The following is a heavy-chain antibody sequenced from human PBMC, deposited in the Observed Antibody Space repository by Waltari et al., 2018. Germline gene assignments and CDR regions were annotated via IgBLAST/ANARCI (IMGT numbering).Heavy chain of an antibody. CDR1: SFNVSSYY. CDR3: ARGNTKYGMDV. Sequence: EVQLVESGGHLIQPGGSLRLSCAASSFNVSSYYMNWVRQAPGKGLEWVSILDHAGNTYHADSVKGRFTFSRDNSKNTLYLQMNSLRAEDTAVYYCARGNTKYGMDVWGQGTTVTVSS. J-gene: IGHJ6*02. D-gene: IGHD3-10*01. CDR2: LDHAGNT. V-gene: IGHV3-53*01.